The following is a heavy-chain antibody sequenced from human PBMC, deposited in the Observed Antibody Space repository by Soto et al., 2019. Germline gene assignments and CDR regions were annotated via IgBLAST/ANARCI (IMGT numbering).Heavy chain of an antibody. CDR3: ARGYYYDSSGYPGIDY. CDR2: IYYSGST. Sequence: SVSSGSYYWSWIRQPPGKGLEWIGYIYYSGSTNYNPSLKSRVTISVDTSKNQFSLKLSSVTAADTAVYYCARGYYYDSSGYPGIDYWGQGTLVTVSS. J-gene: IGHJ4*02. CDR1: SVSSGSYY. V-gene: IGHV4-61*01. D-gene: IGHD3-22*01.